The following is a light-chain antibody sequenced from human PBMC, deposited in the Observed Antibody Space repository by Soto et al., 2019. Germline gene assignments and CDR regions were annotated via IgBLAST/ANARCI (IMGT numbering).Light chain of an antibody. CDR2: GAS. J-gene: IGKJ2*01. Sequence: EIVLTQSPGTLSLSPGETATLSCGASQRVSSTYLAWYQKKPGQAPRLLIYGASSRAAGIPDRFRGSGSGTDFTLTISRLEPEDFAVYFCQRYGGSPPFTFGQGTKVEI. CDR3: QRYGGSPPFT. V-gene: IGKV3-20*01. CDR1: QRVSSTY.